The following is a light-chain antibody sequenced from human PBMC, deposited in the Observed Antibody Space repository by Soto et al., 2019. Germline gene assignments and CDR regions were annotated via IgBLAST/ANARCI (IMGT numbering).Light chain of an antibody. CDR3: SSYTSSNSLV. CDR1: SSDIGTYNF. V-gene: IGLV2-14*01. Sequence: QSVLAQPASVSGSPGQSISISSTGSSSDIGTYNFVSWYQQHPGKAPKLLIFGVTNRPSGISDRFSGSKSGDTASLTISGLQTEDEADYYCSSYTSSNSLVFGTGTKVTVL. J-gene: IGLJ1*01. CDR2: GVT.